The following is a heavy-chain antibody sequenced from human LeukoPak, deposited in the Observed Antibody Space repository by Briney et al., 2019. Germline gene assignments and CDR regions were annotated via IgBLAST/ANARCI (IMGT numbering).Heavy chain of an antibody. D-gene: IGHD1-26*01. CDR3: ASDSAPDY. Sequence: GGALRLSCAASGFTFSSYGMRWVRQAPGKGVEWVSAISGSGGSTYYADYVKGRFTNYRDNSKNTLFLQMNSLRGEDTAVYYCASDSAPDYWGQGTLVTVSS. CDR2: ISGSGGST. V-gene: IGHV3-23*01. J-gene: IGHJ4*02. CDR1: GFTFSSYG.